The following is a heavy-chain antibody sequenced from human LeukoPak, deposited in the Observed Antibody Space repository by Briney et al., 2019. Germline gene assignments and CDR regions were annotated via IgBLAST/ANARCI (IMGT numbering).Heavy chain of an antibody. Sequence: SETLSLTCTVSGGSISSYYWSWIRQPAGKGLEWIGRIYTSGSTNYNPSLKSRVTMSVDTSKNQFSLKLSSVTAADTAVYYCARALASGRLPYFDYWGQGTLVTVSS. CDR2: IYTSGST. V-gene: IGHV4-4*07. CDR1: GGSISSYY. D-gene: IGHD5-12*01. J-gene: IGHJ4*02. CDR3: ARALASGRLPYFDY.